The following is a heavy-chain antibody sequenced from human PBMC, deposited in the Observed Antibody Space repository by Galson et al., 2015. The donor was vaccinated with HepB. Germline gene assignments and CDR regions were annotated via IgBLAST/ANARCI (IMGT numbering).Heavy chain of an antibody. D-gene: IGHD6-25*01. CDR1: NDSVNSENYY. J-gene: IGHJ4*02. CDR2: IYYTGNT. Sequence: ETLSLTCTVSNDSVNSENYYWSWIRQPPGKGLEWIGYIYYTGNTDSNPSLKSRVTISLDTSKNQISLRLTSVTTADTAVYYCARDFGIASGPFDNWGQGTLVTVSS. CDR3: ARDFGIASGPFDN. V-gene: IGHV4-61*01.